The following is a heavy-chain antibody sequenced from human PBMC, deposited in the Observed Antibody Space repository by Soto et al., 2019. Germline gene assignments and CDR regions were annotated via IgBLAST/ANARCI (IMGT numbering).Heavy chain of an antibody. CDR2: IRGSGALT. CDR1: GFTFSSYA. J-gene: IGHJ4*02. CDR3: AKGTHHDFWSGYSQWFYFDY. V-gene: IGHV3-23*01. Sequence: GGSLRLSCEATGFTFSSYAMNWVRQAPGKGLEWVSGIRGSGALTYYAESVKGRFSISRDNSKNTLYLQMNSLRAEDTVVYYCAKGTHHDFWSGYSQWFYFDYWGQGTLVTVSS. D-gene: IGHD3-3*01.